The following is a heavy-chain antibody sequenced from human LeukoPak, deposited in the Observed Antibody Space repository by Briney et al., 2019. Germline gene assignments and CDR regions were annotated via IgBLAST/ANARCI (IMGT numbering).Heavy chain of an antibody. J-gene: IGHJ3*02. V-gene: IGHV4-59*01. CDR1: GGSISSYY. CDR3: ARAYYYDGSGYPDAFDI. CDR2: IYYSGST. D-gene: IGHD3-22*01. Sequence: SETLSLTCTVSGGSISSYYWSWIRQPPGKGLEWIGYIYYSGSTNYNPSLKSRVTISVDTSKNQFSLKLSSATAADTAVYYCARAYYYDGSGYPDAFDIWGQGTMVTVSS.